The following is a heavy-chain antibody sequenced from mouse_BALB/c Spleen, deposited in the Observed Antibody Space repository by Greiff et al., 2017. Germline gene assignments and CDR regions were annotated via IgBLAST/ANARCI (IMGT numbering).Heavy chain of an antibody. V-gene: IGHV1-14*01. J-gene: IGHJ4*01. Sequence: VQLQQSGPELVKPGASVKMSCKASGYTFTSYVMHWVKQKPGQGLEWIGYINPYNDGTKYNEKFKGKATLTSDKSSSTAYMELSSLTSEDSAVYYCAREGNDYGGLYAMDYWGQGTSVTVSS. D-gene: IGHD2-4*01. CDR3: AREGNDYGGLYAMDY. CDR2: INPYNDGT. CDR1: GYTFTSYV.